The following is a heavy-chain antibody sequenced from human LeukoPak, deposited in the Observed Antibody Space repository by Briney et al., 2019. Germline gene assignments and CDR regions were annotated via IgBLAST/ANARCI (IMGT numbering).Heavy chain of an antibody. CDR2: IYYSGST. V-gene: IGHV4-61*08. CDR1: GGSIRSGDYY. CDR3: ARGTTGTSYYYYYYYMDV. D-gene: IGHD1-1*01. Sequence: SSETLSLTCTVSGGSIRSGDYYWSWIRQPPGKGLEWIGYIYYSGSTNYNPSLKSRVTISVDTSKNQFSLKLSSVTAADTAVYYCARGTTGTSYYYYYYYMDVWGKGTTVTASS. J-gene: IGHJ6*03.